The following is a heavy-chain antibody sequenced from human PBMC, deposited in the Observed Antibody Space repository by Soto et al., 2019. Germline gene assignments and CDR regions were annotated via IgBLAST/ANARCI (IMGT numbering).Heavy chain of an antibody. J-gene: IGHJ1*01. Sequence: GGSLRLSCAASGFTFGSYEMNWVRQAPGKGLEWVSYISSSGSTIYYADSVKGRFTISRDNAKNSLYLQMNSLRAEDTAVYYCARGGSSSCPCTFQHWGQGTLVTVSS. D-gene: IGHD6-13*01. CDR1: GFTFGSYE. V-gene: IGHV3-48*03. CDR3: ARGGSSSCPCTFQH. CDR2: ISSSGSTI.